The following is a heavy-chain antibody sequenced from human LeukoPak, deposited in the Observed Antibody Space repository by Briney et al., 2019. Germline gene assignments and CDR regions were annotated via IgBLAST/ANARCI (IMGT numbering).Heavy chain of an antibody. CDR3: ASAEDYYDSSGSV. CDR1: GGSFSTYY. J-gene: IGHJ3*01. V-gene: IGHV4-34*01. D-gene: IGHD3-22*01. Sequence: PSETLSLTCAVYGGSFSTYYGTWIRQSPGKGLEWIGEINHNGDTNYKPSLKSRVTISVDTSKNQFSLKLSSVTAADTAVYYCASAEDYYDSSGSVWGQGTMVTVSS. CDR2: INHNGDT.